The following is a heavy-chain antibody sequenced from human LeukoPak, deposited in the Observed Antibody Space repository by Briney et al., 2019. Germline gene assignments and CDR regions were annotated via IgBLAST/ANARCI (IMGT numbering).Heavy chain of an antibody. D-gene: IGHD5-12*01. Sequence: GESLRLSCAASGFAFRSYAMSWVRQAPGKGLEWVPGISGGGDTTYYADSVKGRFTISRDNSKNTLFLQMNSLRAEDTAVFYCAKSRGYTSSYYFDFWGQGTLATVSS. CDR3: AKSRGYTSSYYFDF. V-gene: IGHV3-23*01. CDR1: GFAFRSYA. J-gene: IGHJ4*02. CDR2: ISGGGDTT.